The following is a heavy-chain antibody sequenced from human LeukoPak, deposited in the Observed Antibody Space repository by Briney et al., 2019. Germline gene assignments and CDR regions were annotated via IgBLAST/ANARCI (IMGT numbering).Heavy chain of an antibody. CDR3: ARETGTPPAKRFDP. Sequence: ASVKLSCKASGYTFTSYGISWVRQAPGQGLECIGWISAYNGNTNYAQKLQGRVTMTTDTSTSTAYMELRSLRSDDTAVYYCARETGTPPAKRFDPWGQGTLVTVSS. D-gene: IGHD1-1*01. CDR2: ISAYNGNT. J-gene: IGHJ5*02. CDR1: GYTFTSYG. V-gene: IGHV1-18*01.